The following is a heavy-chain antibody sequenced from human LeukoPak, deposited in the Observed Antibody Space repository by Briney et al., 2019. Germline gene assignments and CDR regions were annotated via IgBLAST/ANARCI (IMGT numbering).Heavy chain of an antibody. J-gene: IGHJ4*02. CDR3: ARDYNSSSGGDY. CDR2: INPNSGGT. Sequence: ASVKVSCKASGYTFTGCYMHWVRQAPGQGLEWMGWINPNSGGTKYAQKFQGRVTMTRDTSISTAYMELSRLRSDDTAVYYCARDYNSSSGGDYWGQGTLVTVSS. V-gene: IGHV1-2*02. CDR1: GYTFTGCY. D-gene: IGHD6-6*01.